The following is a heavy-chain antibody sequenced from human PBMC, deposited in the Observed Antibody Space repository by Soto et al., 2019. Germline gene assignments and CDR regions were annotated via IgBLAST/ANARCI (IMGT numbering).Heavy chain of an antibody. Sequence: ASVKVSCKASGYAFTSYGISWVRQAPGQGLEWMGWISAYNGNTNYAQKLQGRVTMTTDTSTSTAYMELRSLRSDDTAVYYCASGEQWLVGDAFDIWGQGTMVTVSS. CDR3: ASGEQWLVGDAFDI. V-gene: IGHV1-18*01. CDR1: GYAFTSYG. CDR2: ISAYNGNT. J-gene: IGHJ3*02. D-gene: IGHD6-19*01.